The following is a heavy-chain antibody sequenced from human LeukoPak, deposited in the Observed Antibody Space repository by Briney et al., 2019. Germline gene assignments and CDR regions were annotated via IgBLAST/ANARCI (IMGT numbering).Heavy chain of an antibody. CDR1: GGSISSGGYY. D-gene: IGHD6-13*01. CDR2: IYYSGST. V-gene: IGHV4-31*03. J-gene: IGHJ6*03. CDR3: ARDRDSSSWYYYYYYMDV. Sequence: SQTLSLTCTVSGGSISSGGYYWSWIRQHPGKGLEWIGYIYYSGSTYYNPSLKSRVTISVDTSKNQFSLKLSSVTAADTAVYYCARDRDSSSWYYYYYYMDVWGKGTTVTVSS.